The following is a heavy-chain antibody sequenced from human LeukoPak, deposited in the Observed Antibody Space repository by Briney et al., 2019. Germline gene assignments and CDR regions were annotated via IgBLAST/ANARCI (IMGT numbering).Heavy chain of an antibody. D-gene: IGHD3-3*01. V-gene: IGHV1-2*02. Sequence: VASVKVSCKASGYTFTGYYMHWVRQAPGQGLEWMGWINPNSGGTNYAQKFQGRVTMTRDTSISTAYMELSRLRSDDTAVYYCARDRTSVNDFWNGSDFWGQGTMVTVSS. CDR2: INPNSGGT. CDR1: GYTFTGYY. CDR3: ARDRTSVNDFWNGSDF. J-gene: IGHJ3*01.